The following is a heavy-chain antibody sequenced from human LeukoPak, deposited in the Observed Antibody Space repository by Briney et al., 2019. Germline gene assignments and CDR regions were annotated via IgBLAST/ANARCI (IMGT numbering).Heavy chain of an antibody. CDR2: MNPNSGNT. V-gene: IGHV1-8*01. Sequence: ASVKVSCKAFGYTFTSYDINWVRQATGQGLEWMGWMNPNSGNTGYAQKFQGRVTMTRNTSISTAYMELSSLRSEDTAVYYCARAPTYYYGSGSYNFDYWGQGTLVTVSS. CDR3: ARAPTYYYGSGSYNFDY. D-gene: IGHD3-10*01. J-gene: IGHJ4*02. CDR1: GYTFTSYD.